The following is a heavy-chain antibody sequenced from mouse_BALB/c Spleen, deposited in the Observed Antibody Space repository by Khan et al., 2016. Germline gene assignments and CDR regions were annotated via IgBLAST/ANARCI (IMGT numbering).Heavy chain of an antibody. D-gene: IGHD1-1*01. Sequence: VQLQESGAELVKAGASVKLSCKASGYTFTSYWMHWVKQRPGQGLEWFAETNPTNGRTYYNEKFKSKATLTVDKYSSTGYRLLSDPAVEDSAVSYDAGVKKIVATYFDCWGQGTTLTDSS. CDR1: GYTFTSYW. J-gene: IGHJ2*01. V-gene: IGHV1S81*02. CDR2: TNPTNGRT. CDR3: AGVKKIVATYFDC.